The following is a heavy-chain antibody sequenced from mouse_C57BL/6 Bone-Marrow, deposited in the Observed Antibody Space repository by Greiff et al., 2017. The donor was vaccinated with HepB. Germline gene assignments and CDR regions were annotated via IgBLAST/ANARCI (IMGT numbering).Heavy chain of an antibody. D-gene: IGHD4-1*02. J-gene: IGHJ4*01. Sequence: VQLQESGAELVKPGASVKLSCKASGYTFTSYWMHWVKQRPGQGLEWIGMIHPNSGSTNYNEKFKSKATLTVDKSSSTAYMQLSSLTSEDSAVYYCASTGPYYAMDYWGQGTSVTVSS. CDR2: IHPNSGST. V-gene: IGHV1-64*01. CDR1: GYTFTSYW. CDR3: ASTGPYYAMDY.